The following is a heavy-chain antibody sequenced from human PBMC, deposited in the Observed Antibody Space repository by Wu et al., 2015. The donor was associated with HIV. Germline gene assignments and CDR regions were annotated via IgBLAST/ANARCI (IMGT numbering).Heavy chain of an antibody. D-gene: IGHD3-10*01. V-gene: IGHV1-8*02. Sequence: QVQLVQSGAEVKKPGASVKVSCKASGYTFINYDINWVRQVTGQGLEWMGWMNPKSGKTGYGQKFQGRVAMTRNISTRTAYMELSGLKSEDTAVYYCATSYYGSGSYPTFYYYYAMDVWGQGTTVTVSS. CDR2: MNPKSGKT. J-gene: IGHJ6*02. CDR1: GYTFINYD. CDR3: ATSYYGSGSYPTFYYYYAMDV.